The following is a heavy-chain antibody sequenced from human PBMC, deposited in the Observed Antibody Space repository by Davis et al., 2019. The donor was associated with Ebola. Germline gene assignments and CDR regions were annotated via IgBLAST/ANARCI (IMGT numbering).Heavy chain of an antibody. Sequence: TCAPSLSTFRDYYMNCVSEAPGRGLEGVSYIRSSSSTIYYAVSVKGRFTISRDNAKNSLYLQMNSLRDEDTAVYYCARGGRILEWLLNGMDVWGKGTTVTVSS. D-gene: IGHD3-3*01. CDR3: ARGGRILEWLLNGMDV. V-gene: IGHV3-48*02. CDR1: LSTFRDYY. J-gene: IGHJ6*04. CDR2: IRSSSSTI.